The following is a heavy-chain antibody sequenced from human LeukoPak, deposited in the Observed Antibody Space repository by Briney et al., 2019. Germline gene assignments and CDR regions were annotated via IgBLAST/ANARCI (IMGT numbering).Heavy chain of an antibody. CDR2: MNPNSGNT. CDR1: GYTFTSYD. D-gene: IGHD2-2*01. V-gene: IGHV1-8*01. CDR3: ARPIVVVPAAILPRRRKYYYYGMDV. J-gene: IGHJ6*02. Sequence: GASVKVSCKASGYTFTSYDINWVRQATGQGLEWMGWMNPNSGNTGYAQKFQGRVTMTRNTSISTAYMELSSLRSEDTAVYYCARPIVVVPAAILPRRRKYYYYGMDVWGQGTTVTVSS.